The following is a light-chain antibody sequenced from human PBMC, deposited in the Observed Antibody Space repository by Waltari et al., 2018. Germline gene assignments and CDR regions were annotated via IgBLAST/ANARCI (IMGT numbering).Light chain of an antibody. CDR2: DNN. CDR1: STTFGIYD. Sequence: QSILTQPPSLSAAPGHTVTISFTGSSTTFGIYDVSWYQQLPETAPRLLIYDNNKRPSGIPGRFAGSKSGTSATLDITGLQTGDEGHYYCATWDERLTAVVFGGGTRLTVL. V-gene: IGLV1-51*01. J-gene: IGLJ2*01. CDR3: ATWDERLTAVV.